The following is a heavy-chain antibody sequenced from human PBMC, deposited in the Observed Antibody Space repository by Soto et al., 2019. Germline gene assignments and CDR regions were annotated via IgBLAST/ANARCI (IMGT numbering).Heavy chain of an antibody. D-gene: IGHD6-6*01. CDR2: KSYDGSEE. J-gene: IGHJ4*02. Sequence: GGSLRLSCAASGFIFRNYAMHWVRQAPGKGLEWVSVKSYDGSEEYYADSVKGRFTISRDNSKNMLYLQMNSLRAEDTAVYYCAKKGSSSDGYYFDYWGQGTLVTVSS. CDR3: AKKGSSSDGYYFDY. V-gene: IGHV3-30-3*02. CDR1: GFIFRNYA.